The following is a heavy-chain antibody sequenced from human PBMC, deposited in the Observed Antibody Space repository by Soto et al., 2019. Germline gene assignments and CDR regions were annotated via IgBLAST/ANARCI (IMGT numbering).Heavy chain of an antibody. V-gene: IGHV4-34*01. CDR3: ARATYYYDSSGYPWYYYYGMDV. CDR2: INHSGST. D-gene: IGHD3-22*01. Sequence: SDTLSLTCAVYGGSFSGYYWSWIRQPPGKGLEWIGEINHSGSTNYNPSLKSRVTISVDTSKNQFSLKLSSVTAADTAVYYCARATYYYDSSGYPWYYYYGMDVWGQGTTVTVSS. J-gene: IGHJ6*02. CDR1: GGSFSGYY.